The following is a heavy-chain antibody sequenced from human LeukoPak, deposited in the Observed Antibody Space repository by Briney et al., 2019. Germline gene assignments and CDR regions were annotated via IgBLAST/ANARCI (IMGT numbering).Heavy chain of an antibody. Sequence: ASVKVFCKASGYTFTSYGISWVRQAPGQGLEWMGWISAYNGNTNYAQKLQGRVTMTTDTSTSTAYMELRSLRSDDTAVYYCARDRPLWFGELDEYYYYYGMDVWGQGTTVTVSS. D-gene: IGHD3-10*01. CDR1: GYTFTSYG. J-gene: IGHJ6*02. V-gene: IGHV1-18*01. CDR3: ARDRPLWFGELDEYYYYYGMDV. CDR2: ISAYNGNT.